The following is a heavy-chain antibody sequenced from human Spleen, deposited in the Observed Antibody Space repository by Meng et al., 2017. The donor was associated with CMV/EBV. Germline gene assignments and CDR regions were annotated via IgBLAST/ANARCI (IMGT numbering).Heavy chain of an antibody. D-gene: IGHD3-3*01. CDR1: GGSITSGNYY. V-gene: IGHV4-39*07. Sequence: SETLSLTCTVSGGSITSGNYYWGWIRQSPGKGLVWIGSIYYSGSTYYSPSLKSRVTISVDPSRNQFSLKLSSVTAADTAVYYCARGYDFWSGYYKTYYYYGMDVWGQGTTVTVSS. CDR2: IYYSGST. CDR3: ARGYDFWSGYYKTYYYYGMDV. J-gene: IGHJ6*02.